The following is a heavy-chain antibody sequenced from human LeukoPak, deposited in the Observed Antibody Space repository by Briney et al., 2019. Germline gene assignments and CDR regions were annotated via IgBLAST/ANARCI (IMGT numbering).Heavy chain of an antibody. CDR1: GYTFTGYY. D-gene: IGHD3-16*01. CDR2: INPNSGGT. J-gene: IGHJ3*02. V-gene: IGHV1-2*02. Sequence: ASVKVSCKASGYTFTGYYMHWVRQAPGQGLEWMGCINPNSGGTNYAQKFQGRVTMTRATSISTAYMELSRLRSDDTAVYYWARDAITKFSANAFDIWGQGTMVTVSS. CDR3: ARDAITKFSANAFDI.